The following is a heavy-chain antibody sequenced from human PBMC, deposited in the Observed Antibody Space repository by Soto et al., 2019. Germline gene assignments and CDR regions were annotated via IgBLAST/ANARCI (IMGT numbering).Heavy chain of an antibody. CDR1: GYSFTSYW. J-gene: IGHJ6*02. Sequence: PGESLKISCKGSGYSFTSYWIGWVRQMPGKGLEWMGIIYPGDYDTRYSPSFQGQVTISADKSISTAYLQWSSLKASDTAMYYCARHLEAAYYYSGMDVWGQGTTVTVSS. D-gene: IGHD6-13*01. CDR3: ARHLEAAYYYSGMDV. V-gene: IGHV5-51*01. CDR2: IYPGDYDT.